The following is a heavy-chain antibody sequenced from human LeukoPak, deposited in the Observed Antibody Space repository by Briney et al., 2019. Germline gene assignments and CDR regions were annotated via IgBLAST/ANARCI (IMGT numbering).Heavy chain of an antibody. CDR3: ARDRDYYDSSGYVAFDI. D-gene: IGHD3-22*01. CDR1: GGSISSYY. CDR2: IYHSGST. Sequence: SETLSLTCTVSGGSISSYYWSWIRQPPGKGLEWIGYIYHSGSTNYNPSLKSRVTISVDTSKNQFSLKLSSVTAADTAVYYCARDRDYYDSSGYVAFDIWGQGTMVTVSS. J-gene: IGHJ3*02. V-gene: IGHV4-59*01.